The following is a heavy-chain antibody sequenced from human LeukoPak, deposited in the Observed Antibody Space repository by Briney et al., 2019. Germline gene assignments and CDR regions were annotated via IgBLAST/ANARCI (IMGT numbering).Heavy chain of an antibody. CDR2: ISGSGGST. CDR1: GFTFSSYA. V-gene: IGHV3-23*01. CDR3: ARKYCTSTTCYIDY. D-gene: IGHD2-2*02. Sequence: AGGSLRLSCAASGFTFSSYAMSWVRQAPGKGLEWVSAISGSGGSTYYADSVKGRFTISRDNSKNTLNVQMNSLRAEDTAVYYCARKYCTSTTCYIDYWGQGTLVTVSS. J-gene: IGHJ4*02.